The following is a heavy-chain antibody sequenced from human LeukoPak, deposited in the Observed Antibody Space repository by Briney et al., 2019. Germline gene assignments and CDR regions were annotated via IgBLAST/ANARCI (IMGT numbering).Heavy chain of an antibody. D-gene: IGHD3-9*01. Sequence: PVGSLRLSCAASGFTFSSYSMNWVRQAPGKGLEWVSSISSSSSYIYYADSVKGRFTISRDNAKNSLYLQMNSLRAEDTAVYYCARTYYDILTGYYLSAFDIWGQGTMVTVSS. J-gene: IGHJ3*02. CDR3: ARTYYDILTGYYLSAFDI. V-gene: IGHV3-21*01. CDR1: GFTFSSYS. CDR2: ISSSSSYI.